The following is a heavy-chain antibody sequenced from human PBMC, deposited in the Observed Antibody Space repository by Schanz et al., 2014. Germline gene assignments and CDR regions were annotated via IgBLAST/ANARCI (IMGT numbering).Heavy chain of an antibody. J-gene: IGHJ5*02. CDR1: GGSVSSGGDY. CDR2: ISYSGST. CDR3: AKAEYDILTDSYSRLDP. Sequence: QVQLQESGPGLVKPSQTLSLTCTVSGGSVSSGGDYWSWIRQHPGKGLEWIGFISYSGSTYYNPSLKSRVTISVDTSKSQFSLKLSSVTAADTAVYYCAKAEYDILTDSYSRLDPWGQGTLXTVSS. V-gene: IGHV4-31*03. D-gene: IGHD3-9*01.